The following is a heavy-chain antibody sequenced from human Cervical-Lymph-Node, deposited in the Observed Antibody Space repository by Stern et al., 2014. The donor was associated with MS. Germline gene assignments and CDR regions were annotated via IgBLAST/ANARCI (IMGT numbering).Heavy chain of an antibody. D-gene: IGHD3-22*01. CDR3: AAVSRSSGYYYAYYFDY. V-gene: IGHV1-58*01. CDR2: IVVGSGNT. CDR1: GFTFTSSA. Sequence: QLVQSGPEVKKPGTSVKVSCKASGFTFTSSAVQWVRQARGQRLEWIGWIVVGSGNTNYAQKFQERVTITRDMSTSTAYMELSSLRSEDTAVYYCAAVSRSSGYYYAYYFDYWGQGTLVTVSS. J-gene: IGHJ4*02.